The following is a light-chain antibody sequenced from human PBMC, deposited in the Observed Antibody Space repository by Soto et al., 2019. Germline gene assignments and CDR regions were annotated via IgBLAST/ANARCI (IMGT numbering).Light chain of an antibody. CDR1: QDISKY. CDR3: QQYDNLSPLT. V-gene: IGKV1-33*01. CDR2: DAS. J-gene: IGKJ4*01. Sequence: IRVTLSSSAVSASDTSRVPIICHKSQDISKYLNWYQQKPGKAPKLLIYDASNLETGVPSRFSGSGSGTDFTFTISSLQPEDIATYYCQQYDNLSPLTVGGGTKVDI.